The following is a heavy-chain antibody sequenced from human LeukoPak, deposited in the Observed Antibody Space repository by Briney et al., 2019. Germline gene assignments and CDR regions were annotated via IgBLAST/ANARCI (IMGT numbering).Heavy chain of an antibody. CDR3: AKGFYDYVWGSYYFDY. Sequence: PGGSLRLTCAASGFTFSSYAMSWVRQAPGKGLEWLSANSASGGSTYYADSVKGRFTISRDNSRDTLYLQMNSLRAEDTAVYYCAKGFYDYVWGSYYFDYWGQGTLVTVSS. CDR1: GFTFSSYA. D-gene: IGHD3-16*01. CDR2: NSASGGST. V-gene: IGHV3-23*01. J-gene: IGHJ4*02.